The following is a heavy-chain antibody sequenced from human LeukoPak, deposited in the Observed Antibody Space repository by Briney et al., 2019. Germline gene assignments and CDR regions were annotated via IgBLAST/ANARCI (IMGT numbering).Heavy chain of an antibody. D-gene: IGHD3-9*01. Sequence: SETLSLTCTVSGGSISSGDYYWSWIRQPPGKGLEWIGYIYYSGSTYYNPSRKSRVTISVDTSKNQFSLKLSSVTAADTAVYYCARGYYDILTGVNWFDPWGQGTLVTVSS. J-gene: IGHJ5*02. CDR2: IYYSGST. CDR3: ARGYYDILTGVNWFDP. CDR1: GGSISSGDYY. V-gene: IGHV4-30-4*08.